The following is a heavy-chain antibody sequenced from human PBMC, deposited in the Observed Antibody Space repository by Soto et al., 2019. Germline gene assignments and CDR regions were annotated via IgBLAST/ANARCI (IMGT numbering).Heavy chain of an antibody. J-gene: IGHJ3*02. V-gene: IGHV1-69*08. CDR1: GGTFSSYT. CDR3: ARDRGDGYNNI. D-gene: IGHD5-12*01. Sequence: QVQLVQSGAEVKKPGSSVKVSCKASGGTFSSYTISWVRQAPGQGLEWMGRIIPILGIANYAQKFQGRVTITADKSTSTAYMELISLRSEDTAVYYCARDRGDGYNNIWGQGTMVTVSS. CDR2: IIPILGIA.